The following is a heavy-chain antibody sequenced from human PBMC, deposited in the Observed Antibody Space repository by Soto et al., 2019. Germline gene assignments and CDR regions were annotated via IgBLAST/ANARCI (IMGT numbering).Heavy chain of an antibody. CDR2: IYYSGST. Sequence: SETLSLTCTVSGGSISSGGYYWRWIRQHPGKGLEWIGYIYYSGSTYYNPSLKSRVTISVDTSKNQFSLKLSSVTAADTAVYYCAREYSNYYFDYWGQGTLVTVSS. CDR1: GGSISSGGYY. CDR3: AREYSNYYFDY. J-gene: IGHJ4*02. D-gene: IGHD4-4*01. V-gene: IGHV4-31*03.